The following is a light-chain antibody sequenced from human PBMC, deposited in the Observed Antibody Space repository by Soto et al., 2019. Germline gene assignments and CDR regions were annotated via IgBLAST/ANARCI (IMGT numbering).Light chain of an antibody. V-gene: IGKV3-20*01. CDR3: HQYVTAPRT. J-gene: IGKJ1*01. Sequence: EIVLTQSPGTLSLSPGERATLSCRASQGLTSNFLAWYQQKPGQAPSLLIYGASNRATGVPDRFSGGGSVTDFTLTISRLEPEDFAVYFCHQYVTAPRTFGQGTKVEIK. CDR1: QGLTSNF. CDR2: GAS.